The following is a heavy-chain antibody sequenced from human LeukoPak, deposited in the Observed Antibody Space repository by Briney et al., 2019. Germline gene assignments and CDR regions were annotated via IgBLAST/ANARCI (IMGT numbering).Heavy chain of an antibody. J-gene: IGHJ4*02. D-gene: IGHD5-24*01. CDR3: AKDSGWIQFIE. CDR1: GFTFSNYA. Sequence: GGSLRLSCAASGFTFSNYAMSWVRQAPGKGLEWVSSISDSGGSTYYADSVKGRFTISRDNSKTTMYLQMNSLRAEDTGVYYCAKDSGWIQFIEWGQGTSVTVSS. CDR2: ISDSGGST. V-gene: IGHV3-23*01.